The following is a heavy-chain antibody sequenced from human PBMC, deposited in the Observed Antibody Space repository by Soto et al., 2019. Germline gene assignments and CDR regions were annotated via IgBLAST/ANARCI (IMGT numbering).Heavy chain of an antibody. J-gene: IGHJ4*02. CDR2: IYSGDDT. V-gene: IGHV3-53*04. D-gene: IGHD3-10*01. Sequence: EVQLVESGGGLVQPGGSLRLSCAASGFIVSRNYMSWVRQAPGKGLEWVSVIYSGDDTYYADSVKGRFTISRHNSKNTLYLQMNSLRAKDTAVYYCARGMVRGVSAFDYWGQGTLVTVSS. CDR1: GFIVSRNY. CDR3: ARGMVRGVSAFDY.